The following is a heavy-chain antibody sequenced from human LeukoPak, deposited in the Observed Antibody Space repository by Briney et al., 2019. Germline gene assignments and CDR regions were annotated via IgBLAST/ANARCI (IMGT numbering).Heavy chain of an antibody. J-gene: IGHJ4*02. CDR2: LYSNGNT. Sequence: GGSLRLSCAASGFTVSSKYMSWVRQAPGKGLEWVSTLYSNGNTYYADSVKGRFTISRDNSKNTLYLQMNSLRAEDTAVYYCAKDRDIVVVPAAYYFDYWGQGTLVTVSS. D-gene: IGHD2-2*01. CDR1: GFTVSSKY. V-gene: IGHV3-66*03. CDR3: AKDRDIVVVPAAYYFDY.